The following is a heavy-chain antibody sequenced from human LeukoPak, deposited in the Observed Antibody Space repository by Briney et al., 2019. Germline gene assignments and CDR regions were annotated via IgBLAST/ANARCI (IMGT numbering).Heavy chain of an antibody. J-gene: IGHJ4*02. CDR2: IIPIFGTA. CDR1: GGTFSSYA. D-gene: IGHD6-19*01. Sequence: SVKVSCKASGGTFSSYAISWVRQAPGQGLEWMGGIIPIFGTANYAQKLQGRVTMTTDTSTSTAYMELRSLRSDDTAVYYCARAGQWLAPDFDYWGQGTLVTVSS. CDR3: ARAGQWLAPDFDY. V-gene: IGHV1-69*05.